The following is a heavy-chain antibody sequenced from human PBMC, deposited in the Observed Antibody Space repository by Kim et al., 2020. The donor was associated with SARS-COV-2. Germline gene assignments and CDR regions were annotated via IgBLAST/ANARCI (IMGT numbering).Heavy chain of an antibody. CDR1: RFTFSSSA. J-gene: IGHJ2*01. Sequence: GGSLRLSCVASRFTFSSSAMTWVRQAPDSVRGRFIVSRDNSKNTLYLQMNNLRADDTAIYYCAKNVHVTSVTFLWYFDLWGRGTSVTVSS. CDR3: AKNVHVTSVTFLWYFDL. D-gene: IGHD2-2*01. V-gene: IGHV3-23*01.